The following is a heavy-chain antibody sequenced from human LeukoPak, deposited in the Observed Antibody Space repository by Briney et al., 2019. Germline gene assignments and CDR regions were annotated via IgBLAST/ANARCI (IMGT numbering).Heavy chain of an antibody. CDR2: ISCNSGSI. V-gene: IGHV3-9*01. Sequence: GGSLRLSCAASGFTFDDYAMPWVRQAPGKGLEWVSGISCNSGSIGYADSVKGRFTISRDNAKNSLYLQMNSLRAEDTALYYCAKDSYGYCSSTSCYKSVAFDIWGQGTMVTVSS. CDR3: AKDSYGYCSSTSCYKSVAFDI. D-gene: IGHD2-2*02. CDR1: GFTFDDYA. J-gene: IGHJ3*02.